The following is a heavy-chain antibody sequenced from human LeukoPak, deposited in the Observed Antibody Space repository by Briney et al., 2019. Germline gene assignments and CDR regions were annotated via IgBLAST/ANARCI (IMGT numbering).Heavy chain of an antibody. D-gene: IGHD6-19*01. CDR3: ARDPRLAVAAFNL. CDR1: GFTFSSYS. V-gene: IGHV3-21*01. CDR2: ISSSSSYI. J-gene: IGHJ2*01. Sequence: GGSLRLSCAASGFTFSSYSMNWVRQAPGKGLEWVSSISSSSSYIYYADSVKGRFTISRDNAKNSLYLQMNSLRAEDTAVYYCARDPRLAVAAFNLWGRGTLVTVSS.